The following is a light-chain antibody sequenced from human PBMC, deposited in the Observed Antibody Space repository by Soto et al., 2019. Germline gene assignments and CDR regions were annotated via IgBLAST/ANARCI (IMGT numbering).Light chain of an antibody. CDR3: QQYDSVPYT. CDR1: QTINSW. V-gene: IGKV1-5*03. CDR2: KAS. Sequence: DIQMTQSPSTPSASVGDRVTITCRASQTINSWLAWYQQKPGKAPRLLIYKASSLESGVPSRFSGSGSGTEFTLTISSLQPDDFATYYCQQYDSVPYTFGQGTK. J-gene: IGKJ2*01.